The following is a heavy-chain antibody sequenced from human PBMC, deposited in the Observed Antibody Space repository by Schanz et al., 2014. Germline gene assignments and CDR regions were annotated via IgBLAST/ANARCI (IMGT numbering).Heavy chain of an antibody. V-gene: IGHV4-4*07. CDR1: GGSISSFY. CDR3: ARDRGYDFSFDP. Sequence: QVQLQESGPGLVKSSETLSLTCTVSGGSISSFYWGWIRQPAGKGLEWIGRIYTSGSTNYNPSLKSRVPMPLATSKNQFSLKLSSVTAADTAVYYCARDRGYDFSFDPWGQGTLVTVSS. D-gene: IGHD3-3*01. CDR2: IYTSGST. J-gene: IGHJ5*02.